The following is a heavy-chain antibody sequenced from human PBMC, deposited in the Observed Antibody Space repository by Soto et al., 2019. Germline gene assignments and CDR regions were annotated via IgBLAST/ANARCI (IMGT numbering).Heavy chain of an antibody. CDR3: ARAERGYSYGPSTYYYYGMDV. Sequence: SETLSLTCTISGASISSLYWSWVRQPPGKGLEWIGYIHYSGSTNYNPSLKSRVTILVDTSKNQFSLRLSSVTAADTAVYYCARAERGYSYGPSTYYYYGMDVWGQGTTVTVSS. CDR1: GASISSLY. CDR2: IHYSGST. D-gene: IGHD5-18*01. V-gene: IGHV4-59*11. J-gene: IGHJ6*02.